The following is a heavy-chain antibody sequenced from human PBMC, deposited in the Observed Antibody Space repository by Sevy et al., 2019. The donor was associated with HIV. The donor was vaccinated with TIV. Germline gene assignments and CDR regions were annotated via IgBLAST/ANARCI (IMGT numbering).Heavy chain of an antibody. CDR1: GASISSSGHY. J-gene: IGHJ4*02. Sequence: SETLSLTCTVSGASISSSGHYWGWIRQPPGKGLEWLASINYSGITFYNPSLKSRVTISADTSKNQFSLDLNSVTAADTAIYCCAGPILTYNNGWSYYDYWGQGTVVTVSS. CDR2: INYSGIT. D-gene: IGHD6-19*01. CDR3: AGPILTYNNGWSYYDY. V-gene: IGHV4-39*01.